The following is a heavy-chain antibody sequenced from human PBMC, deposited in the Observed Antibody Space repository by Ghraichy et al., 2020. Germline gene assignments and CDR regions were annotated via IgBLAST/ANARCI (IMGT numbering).Heavy chain of an antibody. CDR2: ISWDGSST. CDR1: GFTFDDCA. Sequence: GESLNISCAASGFTFDDCAMHWVRQAPGKGLEWVSLISWDGSSTYYADSVKGRFTISRDNSKNSLYLQMNSLRAEDTALYYCAKAGRGYSYGKGGEFDYWGQGTLVTVSS. J-gene: IGHJ4*02. CDR3: AKAGRGYSYGKGGEFDY. D-gene: IGHD5-18*01. V-gene: IGHV3-43D*03.